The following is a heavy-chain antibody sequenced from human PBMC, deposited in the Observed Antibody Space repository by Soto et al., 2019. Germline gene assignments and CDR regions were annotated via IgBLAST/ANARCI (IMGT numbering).Heavy chain of an antibody. J-gene: IGHJ4*02. CDR3: ARGMLRGGYDLGLDY. CDR2: ISADNGNT. D-gene: IGHD5-12*01. Sequence: QVQLVQSGAEVKKPGASVKVSCKASGYTFTSYGTSWVRQAPGQGLEWMGWISADNGNTHYAQKLQDRVTMTTDTSTSPDHMELRSLRSDDTAVYYCARGMLRGGYDLGLDYWGQGTLVTVSS. CDR1: GYTFTSYG. V-gene: IGHV1-18*01.